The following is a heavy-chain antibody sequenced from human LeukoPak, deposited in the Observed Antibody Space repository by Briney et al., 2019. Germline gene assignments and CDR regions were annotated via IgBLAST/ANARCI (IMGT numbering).Heavy chain of an antibody. J-gene: IGHJ5*02. V-gene: IGHV3-13*01. CDR3: ARGYSSSSWHWFDP. CDR1: GFTFSSYD. CDR2: IGTAGDT. D-gene: IGHD6-6*01. Sequence: GGSLRLSCAASGFTFSSYDMHWVRQATGKGLEWVSAIGTAGDTYYPGSVKGRFTISRENAKNSLYLQMNSLRAGDTAVYCCARGYSSSSWHWFDPWGQGTLVTVSS.